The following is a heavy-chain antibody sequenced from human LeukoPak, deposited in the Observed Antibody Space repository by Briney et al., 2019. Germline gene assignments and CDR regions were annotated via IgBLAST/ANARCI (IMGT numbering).Heavy chain of an antibody. D-gene: IGHD2-2*01. CDR1: GGSISSSTFY. Sequence: SETLSLTCAVSGGSISSSTFYWGWIRQPPGTGLEWIGTIYSSGTTYYSPSLKSRVTVSVDTSKNQFSLNLSSVTAADTAVYYCASLWPYQLSAFDIWGQGTMVTVSS. J-gene: IGHJ3*02. CDR2: IYSSGTT. V-gene: IGHV4-39*01. CDR3: ASLWPYQLSAFDI.